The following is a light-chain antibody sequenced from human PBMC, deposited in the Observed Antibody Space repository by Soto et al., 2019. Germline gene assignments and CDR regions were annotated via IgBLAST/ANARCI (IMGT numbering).Light chain of an antibody. V-gene: IGKV1-27*01. CDR1: QGISNF. CDR2: AAS. Sequence: DIQMTQSPVSLFVSVGDRVTISCRASQGISNFVAWYQQKEGKSPTLLIYAASALESGVPSRFRGSGSGTDFTITISSLQPDDVATYYCQTYDSAPLALGQGNKVELK. CDR3: QTYDSAPLA. J-gene: IGKJ1*01.